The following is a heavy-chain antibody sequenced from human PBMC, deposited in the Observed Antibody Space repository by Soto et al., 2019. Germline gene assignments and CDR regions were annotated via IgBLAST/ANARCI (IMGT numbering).Heavy chain of an antibody. Sequence: PGESLKISCKGFGYSFTTYWIGWVRQMPGKGLEWMGIIDPDSNTRYSPSFQGQVIISADRSTATAYLQWSSLKAPDTAMYYCARRSYSSGWRHYFDYWGQGTLVTVSS. CDR3: ARRSYSSGWRHYFDY. D-gene: IGHD6-19*01. V-gene: IGHV5-51*01. J-gene: IGHJ4*02. CDR2: IDPDSNT. CDR1: GYSFTTYW.